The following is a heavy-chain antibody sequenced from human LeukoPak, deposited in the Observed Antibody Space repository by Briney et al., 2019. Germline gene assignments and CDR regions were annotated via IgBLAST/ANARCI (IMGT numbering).Heavy chain of an antibody. D-gene: IGHD3-10*01. Sequence: PGGSLRLSCAASGFTFSSYGMHWVRQAPGKGLEWVAVISYDGSNKYYADSVKGRFTISRDNSKNTLYLQMNSLRAEDTAVYYCAKALLLWFGPYYYGMDVWGQGTTVTVSS. CDR2: ISYDGSNK. CDR1: GFTFSSYG. V-gene: IGHV3-30*18. J-gene: IGHJ6*02. CDR3: AKALLLWFGPYYYGMDV.